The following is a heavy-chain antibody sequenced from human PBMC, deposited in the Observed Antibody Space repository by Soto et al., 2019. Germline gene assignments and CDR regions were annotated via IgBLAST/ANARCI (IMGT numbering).Heavy chain of an antibody. CDR2: INSDGSST. CDR3: ARGDTMVRGVIINGGYMDV. Sequence: GGSLRLSCAASGFTFSSYWMHWVRQGPGKGLVWVSRINSDGSSTSYADSVKGRFTISRDNAKNTLYLQMNSLRAEDTAVYYCARGDTMVRGVIINGGYMDVWGKGTTVTVSS. V-gene: IGHV3-74*01. D-gene: IGHD3-10*01. CDR1: GFTFSSYW. J-gene: IGHJ6*03.